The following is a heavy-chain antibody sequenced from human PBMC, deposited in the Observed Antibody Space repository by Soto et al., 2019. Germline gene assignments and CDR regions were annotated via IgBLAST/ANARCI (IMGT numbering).Heavy chain of an antibody. J-gene: IGHJ4*02. CDR2: IIPIFGTI. CDR1: VEFFSNYG. Sequence: QAQLVQSGAEVKEPGSSVKVSCKASVEFFSNYGISWVRQAPGQGLEWMGGIIPIFGTISYAEKFQGRVTITADESTNTVYMQLRSLRSEDTAVYYGARVFPDGWVEPGVVRGYLDTWGRGTLVTVSS. V-gene: IGHV1-69*01. D-gene: IGHD3-10*01. CDR3: ARVFPDGWVEPGVVRGYLDT.